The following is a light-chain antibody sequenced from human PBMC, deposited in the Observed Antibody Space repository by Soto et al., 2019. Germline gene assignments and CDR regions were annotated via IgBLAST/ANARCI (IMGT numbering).Light chain of an antibody. CDR1: QSVSSN. V-gene: IGKV3-15*01. CDR3: QQYNNWPIT. CDR2: ATS. J-gene: IGKJ5*01. Sequence: EIVMTQSPGTLSVSPGERATLSCRASQSVSSNLAWYQQKPGQGPRLLIYATSTRAAGIPGRFTGRGSGTEFTLTISSLQSEDFAVYYCQQYNNWPITFGQGTRLEIK.